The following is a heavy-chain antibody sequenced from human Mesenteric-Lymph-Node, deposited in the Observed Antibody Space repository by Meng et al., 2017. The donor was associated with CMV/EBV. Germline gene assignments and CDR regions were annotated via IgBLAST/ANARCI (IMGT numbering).Heavy chain of an antibody. J-gene: IGHJ4*02. Sequence: GGSLRLSCAASGFAFSNYGLHWVRQAPGKGLEWVAFIRNVGSNKYYTDTVQGRFTISRDNSKNTVYLQMNSLRAEDTALYYCAKERITISGVAWDYYFDYWGQGTLVTVSS. CDR2: IRNVGSNK. D-gene: IGHD3-3*01. CDR1: GFAFSNYG. CDR3: AKERITISGVAWDYYFDY. V-gene: IGHV3-30*02.